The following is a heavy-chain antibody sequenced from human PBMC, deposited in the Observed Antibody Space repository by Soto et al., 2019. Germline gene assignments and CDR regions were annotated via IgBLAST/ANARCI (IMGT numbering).Heavy chain of an antibody. J-gene: IGHJ3*02. CDR2: TYYRSKWYN. Sequence: QTLSLTCVISGDSVSSNSAAWNWIRQSPSRGLEWLGRTYYRSKWYNDYAVSVKSRITINPDTSKNQFSLQLNSVTPEDTAVYYCARAQWIQLWPHINDDFDIWGQGTVVTVSS. CDR1: GDSVSSNSAA. V-gene: IGHV6-1*01. CDR3: ARAQWIQLWPHINDDFDI. D-gene: IGHD5-18*01.